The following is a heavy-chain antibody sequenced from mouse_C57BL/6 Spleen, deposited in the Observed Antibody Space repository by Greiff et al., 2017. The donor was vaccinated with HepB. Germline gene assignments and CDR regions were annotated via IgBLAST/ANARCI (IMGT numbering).Heavy chain of an antibody. V-gene: IGHV14-2*01. Sequence: EVKLMESGAELVKPGASVKLSCTASGFNIKDYYMHWVKQRTEQGLEWIGRIDPEDGETKYAPKFQGKATITADTSSNTAYLQLSSLTSEDPAVYYCATVVAHYYYAMDYWGQGTSVTVSS. D-gene: IGHD1-1*01. J-gene: IGHJ4*01. CDR1: GFNIKDYY. CDR2: IDPEDGET. CDR3: ATVVAHYYYAMDY.